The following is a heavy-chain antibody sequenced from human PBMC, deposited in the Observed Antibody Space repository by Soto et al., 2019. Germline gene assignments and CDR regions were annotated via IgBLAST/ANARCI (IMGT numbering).Heavy chain of an antibody. CDR2: ISYDGSNK. V-gene: IGHV3-30*03. CDR1: GFTFSSYG. Sequence: QVQLVESGGGVVQPGRSLRLSCAASGFTFSSYGMHWVRQAPGKGLEWVAVISYDGSNKYYADSVKGRFTISRDNSKNTMYLPMNGLRDEDTAVYYCALARGYGSGSYYMVDWGQGTLVTVSS. D-gene: IGHD3-10*01. CDR3: ALARGYGSGSYYMVD. J-gene: IGHJ4*02.